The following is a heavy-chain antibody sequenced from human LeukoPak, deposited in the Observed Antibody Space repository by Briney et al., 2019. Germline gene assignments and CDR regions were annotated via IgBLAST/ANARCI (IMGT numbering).Heavy chain of an antibody. CDR3: ARAAYYYVSGNSIY. D-gene: IGHD3-10*01. Sequence: GASVKVSCKASGYTFTGYYIHWVRQAPGQGLEWMGWINPNSGGTNYAQQFQGRVTMTGDTSISTAYMELSRLRSDDTAVYYCARAAYYYVSGNSIYWGQGTLVTVSS. CDR2: INPNSGGT. V-gene: IGHV1-2*02. J-gene: IGHJ4*02. CDR1: GYTFTGYY.